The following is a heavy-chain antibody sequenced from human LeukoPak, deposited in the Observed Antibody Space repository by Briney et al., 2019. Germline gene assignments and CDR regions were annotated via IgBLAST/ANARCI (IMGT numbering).Heavy chain of an antibody. D-gene: IGHD1-1*01. V-gene: IGHV3-23*01. CDR2: ISVSSTT. CDR1: GFAFSSNA. Sequence: PGGSLRLSCAAAGFAFSSNALSWVRQAPGEGLDWVSSISVSSTTYYLDSVKGRFTISRDNSNNALFLQMNSLRAEDTALYYCAKCNLDNCREGFHIWGQGTMVTVPS. CDR3: AKCNLDNCREGFHI. J-gene: IGHJ3*02.